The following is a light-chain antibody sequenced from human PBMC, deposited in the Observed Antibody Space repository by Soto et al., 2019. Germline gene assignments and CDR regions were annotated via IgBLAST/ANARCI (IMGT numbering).Light chain of an antibody. CDR2: AAS. J-gene: IGKJ5*01. CDR3: QQSYSTPIT. V-gene: IGKV1-39*01. Sequence: DIQLTQSPSSLSASVVDMVTITCRASQSISGFLNWYQQKPGKAPKLLIYAASSLQSGVPSRFSGSGSGTDFTLTISSLQPEDFATYYCQQSYSTPITFGQGTGLEI. CDR1: QSISGF.